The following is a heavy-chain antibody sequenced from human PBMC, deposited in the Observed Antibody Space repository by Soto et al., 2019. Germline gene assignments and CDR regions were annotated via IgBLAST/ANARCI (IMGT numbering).Heavy chain of an antibody. CDR2: ISYDGKNE. Sequence: QVHLVDSGGGVVQPGRSLRLSCAASGFTFSSYGMHWVRQAPGKGLEWVAVISYDGKNEYYADSVKGRFTISRDNSKNTVSLQMNSLRAEDTAVYYCAKGKSGVGSYQLQGFFDYWGPGTLVTVSS. V-gene: IGHV3-30*18. J-gene: IGHJ4*02. D-gene: IGHD2-2*01. CDR1: GFTFSSYG. CDR3: AKGKSGVGSYQLQGFFDY.